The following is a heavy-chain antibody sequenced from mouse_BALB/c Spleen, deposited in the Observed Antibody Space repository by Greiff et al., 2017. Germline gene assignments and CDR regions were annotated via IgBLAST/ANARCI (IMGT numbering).Heavy chain of an antibody. J-gene: IGHJ4*01. V-gene: IGHV1-4*01. Sequence: QVQLQQSGAELVRPGASVKMSCKASGYTFTSYTMHWVKQRPGQGLEWIGYINPSSGYTNYNQKFKDKATLTADKSSSTAYMQLSSLTSEDSAVYYCARRGYGNSLAMDYWGQGTSVTVSS. CDR2: INPSSGYT. CDR3: ARRGYGNSLAMDY. D-gene: IGHD2-10*02. CDR1: GYTFTSYT.